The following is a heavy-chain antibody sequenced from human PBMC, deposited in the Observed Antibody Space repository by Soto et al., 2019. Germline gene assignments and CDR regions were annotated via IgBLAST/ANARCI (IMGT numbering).Heavy chain of an antibody. CDR3: ARESFSASPNFFDY. CDR2: ITGSGRDT. D-gene: IGHD3-16*01. CDR1: GFTFRNNV. J-gene: IGHJ4*02. V-gene: IGHV3-23*01. Sequence: PGGSLRLSCAASGFTFRNNVLSWVRQAPGKGLDWVSGITGSGRDTYYADSVKGRFTISRDNSKNMVFLQMNSLRAEDTALYYCARESFSASPNFFDYWGRGTQVTVSS.